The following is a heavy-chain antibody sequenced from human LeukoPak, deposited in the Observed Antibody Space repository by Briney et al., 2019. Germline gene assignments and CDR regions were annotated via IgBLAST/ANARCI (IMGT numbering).Heavy chain of an antibody. CDR2: IYPGDSDT. J-gene: IGHJ3*02. CDR1: GYSFTSYW. D-gene: IGHD3-3*01. CDR3: ARSITIFGVAIGAFDI. Sequence: GESLKISCKGSGYSFTSYWIGWVRQMPGKGLEWMGIIYPGDSDTRYSPSFQGQVTISADKSISTAYLQWSSLKASDTAMYYCARSITIFGVAIGAFDIWGQGTMVTVSS. V-gene: IGHV5-51*01.